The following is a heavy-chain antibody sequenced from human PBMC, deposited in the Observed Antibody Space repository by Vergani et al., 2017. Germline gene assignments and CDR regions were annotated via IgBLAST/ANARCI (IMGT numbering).Heavy chain of an antibody. V-gene: IGHV1-46*03. CDR1: GYTFTNYY. CDR2: INPSGGST. Sequence: QVQLVQSGAEVKKPGASVRVSCKTSGYTFTNYYIHWVRQAPGQGLEWMGIINPSGGSTTYAKQFQGRLTMTRDTSTSTVYMDLSNLRSEDTAVYYCARPHGDILPPDPRRLDDWGQGTLVTVSS. J-gene: IGHJ4*02. CDR3: ARPHGDILPPDPRRLDD.